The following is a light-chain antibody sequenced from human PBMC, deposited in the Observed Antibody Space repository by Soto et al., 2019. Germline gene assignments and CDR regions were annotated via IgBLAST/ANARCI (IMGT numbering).Light chain of an antibody. CDR1: QGISSY. CDR3: QQSYSTPRT. V-gene: IGKV1-39*01. CDR2: AAS. J-gene: IGKJ1*01. Sequence: DIQMTQSPSSLSASVGDSVTITCRASQGISSYLNWYQQKPGKAPKLLIYAASSLQSGVPSRFSGSGSGTDFTLTISSLQPEDFATYYCQQSYSTPRTFGQGTKVDIK.